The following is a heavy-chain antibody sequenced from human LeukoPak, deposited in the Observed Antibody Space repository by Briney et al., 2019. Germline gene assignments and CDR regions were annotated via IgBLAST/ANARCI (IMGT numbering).Heavy chain of an antibody. V-gene: IGHV3-23*01. CDR1: GFTFSSYD. J-gene: IGHJ4*02. Sequence: PGGSLRLSCAASGFTFSSYDMSWVRQAPGKGLEWVSVIGGSGDSTDYAESVKGRFTISRDNSKSTLYLQMNSLRAEDTAVYYCVKGVSGYFDYWGQGNLVTVSS. D-gene: IGHD3-22*01. CDR2: IGGSGDST. CDR3: VKGVSGYFDY.